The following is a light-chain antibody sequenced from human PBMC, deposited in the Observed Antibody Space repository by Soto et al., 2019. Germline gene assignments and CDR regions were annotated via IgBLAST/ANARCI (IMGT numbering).Light chain of an antibody. CDR3: QQYYSYPYT. V-gene: IGKV1-5*01. J-gene: IGKJ5*01. CDR2: DAS. Sequence: DIQMTQSPSTLSASVGDRVTLTCRASQIISSWLAWYQQKPGKAPKLLIYDASSLESGVPSRFSGSGSGSGTEFTLTISCLQSEDFATYYCQQYYSYPYTFGQGTRLEIK. CDR1: QIISSW.